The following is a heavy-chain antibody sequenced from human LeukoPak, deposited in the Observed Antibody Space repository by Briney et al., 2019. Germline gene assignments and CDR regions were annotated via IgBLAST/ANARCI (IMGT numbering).Heavy chain of an antibody. CDR2: ISSSSSYI. CDR3: ARDARGYSGYVSY. Sequence: PGGSLRLSCAASGFTFSSYSMNWVRQAPGKGLEWVSSISSSSSYIYYADSVKGRFTISRDNAKNSLYLQMNSLRAEDTAVYYCARDARGYSGYVSYWGQGTLVTVSS. D-gene: IGHD5-12*01. J-gene: IGHJ4*02. V-gene: IGHV3-21*01. CDR1: GFTFSSYS.